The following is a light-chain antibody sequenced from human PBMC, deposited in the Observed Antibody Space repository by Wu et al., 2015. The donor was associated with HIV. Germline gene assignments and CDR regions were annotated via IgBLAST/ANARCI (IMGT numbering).Light chain of an antibody. Sequence: DIQMTQSPSALSASVGDRVTMSCWASQNINVWLAWYQQKPGKAPRLLISQASRIESGVPSRFSGSASGTHFTLTISSLQPDDFATYYCQQYLRYSTFGGGTKVEIK. CDR3: QQYLRYST. V-gene: IGKV1-5*03. CDR2: QAS. J-gene: IGKJ4*01. CDR1: QNINVW.